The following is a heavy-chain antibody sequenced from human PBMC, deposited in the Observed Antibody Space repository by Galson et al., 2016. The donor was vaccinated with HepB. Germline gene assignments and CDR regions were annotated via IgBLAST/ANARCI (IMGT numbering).Heavy chain of an antibody. CDR1: GFSLSTTGVD. Sequence: PALVKPTQTLTLTCTFSGFSLSTTGVDVGWIRQPPGKTLEWLVLSSGHDDKRHPPSLKSRPTISKDTSKQQVLLTMTNVDPVDTATYYCIHSSDLHHAFDIWGQGTSVIVSS. D-gene: IGHD2-21*02. J-gene: IGHJ3*02. CDR2: SSGHDDK. CDR3: IHSSDLHHAFDI. V-gene: IGHV2-5*01.